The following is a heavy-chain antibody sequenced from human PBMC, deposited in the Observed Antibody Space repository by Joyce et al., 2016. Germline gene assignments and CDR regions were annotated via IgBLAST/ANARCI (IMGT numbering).Heavy chain of an antibody. CDR2: IKEDGSAQ. Sequence: EVQLVQSGGGLVQPGGSLRLSCAASGFTFSRYWMSWVRRAPGKGLEWVANIKEDGSAQYYVDSVRGGFTISRDNAKNSLYLQLSSLSAEDSAVYYCARDAAGYNIWGQGTLVIVSS. CDR1: GFTFSRYW. V-gene: IGHV3-7*01. D-gene: IGHD5-24*01. CDR3: ARDAAGYNI. J-gene: IGHJ4*02.